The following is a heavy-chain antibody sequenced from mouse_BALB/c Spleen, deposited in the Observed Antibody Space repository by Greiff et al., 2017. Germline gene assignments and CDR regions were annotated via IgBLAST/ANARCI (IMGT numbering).Heavy chain of an antibody. Sequence: QVQLQPPGAELVRPGASVQLSCKASGYTFTSYWMNWVKQRPEQGLEWIGRIDPYDSETHYNQKFKDKAILTVDKSSSTAYMQLSSLTSEDSAVYYCARSPYDYERAWFAYWGQGTLVTVSA. CDR2: IDPYDSET. CDR1: GYTFTSYW. CDR3: ARSPYDYERAWFAY. D-gene: IGHD2-4*01. V-gene: IGHV1-52*01. J-gene: IGHJ3*01.